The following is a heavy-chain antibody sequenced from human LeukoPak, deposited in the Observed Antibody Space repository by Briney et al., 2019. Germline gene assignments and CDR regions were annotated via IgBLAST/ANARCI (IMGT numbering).Heavy chain of an antibody. CDR1: GFTFSSYC. D-gene: IGHD6-25*01. CDR2: TNQAGSAK. CDR3: ARRGSGSAFDV. Sequence: PGRSLRHSCAASGFTFSSYCSWVRQAPGKGLEWVANTNQAGSAKSYLDSVEGRFAISRDNAKNSLYLQMNSLRVEGTAIYYCARRGSGSAFDVWGQGTMVTVSS. J-gene: IGHJ3*01. V-gene: IGHV3-7*01.